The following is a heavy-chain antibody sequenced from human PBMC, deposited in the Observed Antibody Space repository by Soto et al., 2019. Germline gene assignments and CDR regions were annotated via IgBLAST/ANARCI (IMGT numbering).Heavy chain of an antibody. V-gene: IGHV1-8*01. Sequence: QVQLVQSGAEVKKPGASVKVSCKASGYTFTSYDINWVRQATGQGLEWMGWMNPNSGNTGYAQKFQGRVTMTRNTSISTAYRELSSLRSEDTAVYYCARGTPTTIFGVVIPASNWFDPWGQGTLVTVSS. J-gene: IGHJ5*02. D-gene: IGHD3-3*01. CDR3: ARGTPTTIFGVVIPASNWFDP. CDR1: GYTFTSYD. CDR2: MNPNSGNT.